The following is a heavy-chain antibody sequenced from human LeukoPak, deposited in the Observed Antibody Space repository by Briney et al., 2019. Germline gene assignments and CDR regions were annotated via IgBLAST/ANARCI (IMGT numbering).Heavy chain of an antibody. CDR2: IIPIFGTA. J-gene: IGHJ4*02. V-gene: IGHV1-69*13. CDR3: AREGYCSSTSCYAGFDY. Sequence: SVKVSCKASGGTFSSYAISWVRQAPGQGLEWLGGIIPIFGTANYAQKFQGRVTITADESTSTAYMELSSLRSEDTAVYYCAREGYCSSTSCYAGFDYWGQGTLVTVSS. CDR1: GGTFSSYA. D-gene: IGHD2-2*01.